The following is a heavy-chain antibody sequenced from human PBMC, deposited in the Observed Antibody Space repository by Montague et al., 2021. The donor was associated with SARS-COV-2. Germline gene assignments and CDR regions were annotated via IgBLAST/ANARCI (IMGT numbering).Heavy chain of an antibody. V-gene: IGHV4-59*01. D-gene: IGHD1-1*01. CDR2: VHYTGST. Sequence: SETLSLTCKVSGDSISSYYWSWIRQSLGKGLEWIGYVHYTGSTKYTPSLKTRVTLSLDTPKNHFSLKLSSVTAADTAVYYCARAQNTGFIANCVNYFEVWGLGALVTVSS. CDR1: GDSISSYY. J-gene: IGHJ4*02. CDR3: ARAQNTGFIANCVNYFEV.